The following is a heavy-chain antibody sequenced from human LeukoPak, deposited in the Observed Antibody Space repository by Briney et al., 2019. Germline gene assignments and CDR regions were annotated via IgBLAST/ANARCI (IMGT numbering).Heavy chain of an antibody. Sequence: AASVKVSCKASGYTFTSYDINWVRQATGQGLEWMGWMNPNSGNTGYAQKFQGRVTMTRNTSISTAYMELSSLRSEDTAVYYCVRVPLLARSRWFDPWGQGTLVTVSS. CDR2: MNPNSGNT. CDR3: VRVPLLARSRWFDP. J-gene: IGHJ5*02. CDR1: GYTFTSYD. D-gene: IGHD2-15*01. V-gene: IGHV1-8*01.